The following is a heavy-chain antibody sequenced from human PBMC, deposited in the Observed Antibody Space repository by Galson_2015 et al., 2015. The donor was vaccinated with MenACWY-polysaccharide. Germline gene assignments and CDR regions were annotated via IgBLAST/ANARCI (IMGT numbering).Heavy chain of an antibody. V-gene: IGHV3-74*01. CDR1: GFTFSSSW. CDR3: ARLHCSSTSCYPTDYYYYGMDV. Sequence: SLRLSCAASGFTFSSSWMHWVRQAPGKGLVWVSRILSDGSSTSYADSVRGRFTISRDNAKNMLHLQMNGLRGEDTAVYYCARLHCSSTSCYPTDYYYYGMDVWGQGTTVTV. CDR2: ILSDGSST. D-gene: IGHD2-2*01. J-gene: IGHJ6*02.